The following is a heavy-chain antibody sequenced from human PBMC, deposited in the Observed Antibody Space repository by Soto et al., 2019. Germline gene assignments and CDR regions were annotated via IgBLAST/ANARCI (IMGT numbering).Heavy chain of an antibody. CDR2: IIPVFGTT. V-gene: IGHV1-69*01. D-gene: IGHD3-16*01. Sequence: QEQLVQSGPEVKTPGSSVRVSCKDSGGLFSSFAISWVRQAPGQGLEWLGGIIPVFGTTNYAEKFQGRVTITADESTNTAYMELSSLRSGDSAMYFCARGGSPYVWFNEFWGQGTLVIVSS. J-gene: IGHJ4*02. CDR1: GGLFSSFA. CDR3: ARGGSPYVWFNEF.